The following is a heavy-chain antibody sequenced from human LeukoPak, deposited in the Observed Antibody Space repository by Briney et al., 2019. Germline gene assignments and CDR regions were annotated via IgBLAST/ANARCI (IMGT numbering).Heavy chain of an antibody. CDR2: IIPIFGTA. CDR1: GGTFSSYA. J-gene: IGHJ4*02. D-gene: IGHD3-3*01. Sequence: SVKVSCKASGGTFSSYAISWVRQAPGQGLEWMGGIIPIFGTANYAQKFQGRVTITADESTSTAYMELSSLRSEDTAVYYCAALNLDLYDFWSGYERDYWGQGTLVTVSS. CDR3: AALNLDLYDFWSGYERDY. V-gene: IGHV1-69*13.